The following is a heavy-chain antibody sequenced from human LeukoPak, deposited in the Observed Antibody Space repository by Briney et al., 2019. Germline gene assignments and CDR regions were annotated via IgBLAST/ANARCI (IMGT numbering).Heavy chain of an antibody. CDR2: VSGSGDPT. J-gene: IGHJ4*02. Sequence: GESLRLSCAASGFPFSSYAMSWVRQPPGKGLEWVSGVSGSGDPTYYADSVKGRFTISRDNSKNTLYLQMDSLRAEDAAVYYCAKSDYYDESGHPSSFEYWGQGTLVTVSS. D-gene: IGHD3-16*01. CDR1: GFPFSSYA. V-gene: IGHV3-23*01. CDR3: AKSDYYDESGHPSSFEY.